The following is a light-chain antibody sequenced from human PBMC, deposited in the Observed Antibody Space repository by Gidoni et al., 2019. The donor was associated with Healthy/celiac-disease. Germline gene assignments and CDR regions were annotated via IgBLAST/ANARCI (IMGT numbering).Light chain of an antibody. Sequence: QSVRTQPPSASGTPGQRVTISCSGSSSNIGSNTVNWSQQLPGTAPKLLIYSNNQRPSGVPDRFSGSKSGTSASLAISGLQSEDEAYYYCAAWDDSLNGVVFGGGTKLTVL. V-gene: IGLV1-44*01. CDR2: SNN. CDR3: AAWDDSLNGVV. J-gene: IGLJ2*01. CDR1: SSNIGSNT.